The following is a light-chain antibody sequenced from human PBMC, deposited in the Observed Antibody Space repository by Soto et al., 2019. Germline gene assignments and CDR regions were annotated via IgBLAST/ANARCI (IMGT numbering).Light chain of an antibody. Sequence: DIQMTQSPSTLSAYVGDRVTITCRASQSIGAALAWYQQKPGKAPNLLIYRASTLESGVPSRFSGSGSGTDFTLAISSLQPHDFATYYCPQYGRFLTFGQGT. V-gene: IGKV1-5*03. CDR2: RAS. J-gene: IGKJ2*01. CDR1: QSIGAA. CDR3: PQYGRFLT.